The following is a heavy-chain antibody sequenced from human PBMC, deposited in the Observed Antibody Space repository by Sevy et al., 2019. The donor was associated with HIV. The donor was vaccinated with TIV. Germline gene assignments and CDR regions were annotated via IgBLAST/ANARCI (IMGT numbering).Heavy chain of an antibody. D-gene: IGHD2-2*01. CDR1: GGTFSSYA. CDR3: ARDPTKGVYYYYYGMDV. J-gene: IGHJ6*02. Sequence: ASVKVSCKASGGTFSSYAISWVRQAPGQGLEWMGGIIPIFGTANYAQKFQGRVTITADESTSTAYMELGSLRSEDTAVYYCARDPTKGVYYYYYGMDVWGQGTTVTVSS. V-gene: IGHV1-69*13. CDR2: IIPIFGTA.